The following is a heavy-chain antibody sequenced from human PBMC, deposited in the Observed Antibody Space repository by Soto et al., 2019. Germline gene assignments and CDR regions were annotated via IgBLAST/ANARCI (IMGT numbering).Heavy chain of an antibody. V-gene: IGHV3-23*01. CDR3: AKAVPNPMRGLGAFDI. CDR1: GFIFSNFA. Sequence: EVQLLESGGGLVQPGGSLRLSCAASGFIFSNFAMSWVRQTPGRGLEWVSSISGSGTVTSYADSVKGRFTISRDNSKNMVFLQTNSLRAEDTAVYYCAKAVPNPMRGLGAFDIWGQGTMVTVSS. J-gene: IGHJ3*02. CDR2: ISGSGTVT. D-gene: IGHD2-2*01.